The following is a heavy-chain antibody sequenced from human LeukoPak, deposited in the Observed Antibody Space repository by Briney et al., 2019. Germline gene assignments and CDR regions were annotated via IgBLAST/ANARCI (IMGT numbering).Heavy chain of an antibody. CDR2: ISAYNGNT. CDR1: GYTFTSYD. D-gene: IGHD2-21*01. J-gene: IGHJ4*02. V-gene: IGHV1-18*01. Sequence: ASVKVSCKASGYTFTSYDINWVRQAPGQGLEWMGWISAYNGNTNYAQKFQGRVTMTTDTSTSTAYMEVRSLRSDDTAVYYCARGPCGGDCYWVDYWGQGTLVTVSS. CDR3: ARGPCGGDCYWVDY.